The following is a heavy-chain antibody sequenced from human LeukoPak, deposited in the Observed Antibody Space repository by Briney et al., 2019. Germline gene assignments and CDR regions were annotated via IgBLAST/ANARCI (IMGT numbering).Heavy chain of an antibody. D-gene: IGHD3-10*01. CDR3: ARVMVRGVIIPLGYFDY. J-gene: IGHJ4*02. Sequence: SETLSLTCTVSGGSISSYYWSWIRQPPGKGLEWIGYIYYSGSTNYNPSLKSRVTISVDTSKNQFSLKLSSVTAADTAVYYCARVMVRGVIIPLGYFDYWGQGTLVTVSS. CDR2: IYYSGST. CDR1: GGSISSYY. V-gene: IGHV4-59*01.